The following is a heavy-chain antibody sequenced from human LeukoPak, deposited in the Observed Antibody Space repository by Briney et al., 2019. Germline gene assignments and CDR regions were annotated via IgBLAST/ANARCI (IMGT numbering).Heavy chain of an antibody. J-gene: IGHJ4*02. CDR1: GFIFRSYG. CDR3: AKVGGLVWYGVFHFDY. V-gene: IGHV3-30*18. D-gene: IGHD3-10*01. CDR2: ISYEGSNK. Sequence: GGSVRLSCAACGFIFRSYGMHWVREAPGKGLEWVADISYEGSNKQYADSVKGRFTISIAISKNTLYLQMNSLRADDTAVYYCAKVGGLVWYGVFHFDYWGQGTLVTVSS.